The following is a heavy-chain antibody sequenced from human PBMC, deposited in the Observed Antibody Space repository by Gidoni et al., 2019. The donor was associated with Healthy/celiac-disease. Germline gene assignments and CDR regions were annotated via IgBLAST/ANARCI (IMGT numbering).Heavy chain of an antibody. CDR1: GFTFSSYG. CDR3: ARGAHIVVVTAQLRAFDI. CDR2: IWYDGSNK. Sequence: QVQLVESGGGVVQPGRSLRLSCAASGFTFSSYGRHWVRQAPGKGLEWVAVIWYDGSNKYYADSVKGRFTISRDNSKNTLYLQMNSLRAEDTAVYYCARGAHIVVVTAQLRAFDIWGQGTMVTVSS. J-gene: IGHJ3*02. D-gene: IGHD2-21*02. V-gene: IGHV3-33*01.